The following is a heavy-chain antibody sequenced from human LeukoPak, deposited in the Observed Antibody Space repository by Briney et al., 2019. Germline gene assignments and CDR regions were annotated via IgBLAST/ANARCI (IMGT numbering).Heavy chain of an antibody. Sequence: GGSLRLSCAASGLTFSSHWMFWVRQAPGKGLVWVSQTDRDGKSTGYADSVKGRFTISRDNAKNTLYLQMNSLRAEDTAVYYCATETSAWSAFDIWGQETMVTVSA. J-gene: IGHJ3*02. V-gene: IGHV3-74*01. D-gene: IGHD6-19*01. CDR2: TDRDGKST. CDR1: GLTFSSHW. CDR3: ATETSAWSAFDI.